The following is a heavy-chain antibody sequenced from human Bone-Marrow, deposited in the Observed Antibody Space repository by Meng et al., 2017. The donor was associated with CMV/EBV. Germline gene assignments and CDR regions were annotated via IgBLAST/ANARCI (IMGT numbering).Heavy chain of an antibody. Sequence: GESLKISCAASGFTFSSYSMNWVRQAPGKGLEWVSYISSSSSYIYYPDSVKGRFTISRDNAKNSVYLQMNSLRAEDTAVYYCARDLTNGMDVWGQGTTVTVSS. CDR3: ARDLTNGMDV. V-gene: IGHV3-21*05. CDR1: GFTFSSYS. D-gene: IGHD3-9*01. CDR2: ISSSSSYI. J-gene: IGHJ6*02.